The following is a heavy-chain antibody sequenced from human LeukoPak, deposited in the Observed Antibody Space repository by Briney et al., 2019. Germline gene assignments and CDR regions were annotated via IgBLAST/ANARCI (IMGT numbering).Heavy chain of an antibody. D-gene: IGHD5-18*01. Sequence: GASVKVSCKASGFTFTDYGISWERQAPGQGLEWMGWISAKNGNTNYVQKFQGRVTMTTDTSMTTAYMELRSLRYDDTAVYYCATTKSAMVTCFDPWGQGTLVTVSS. CDR1: GFTFTDYG. V-gene: IGHV1-18*01. J-gene: IGHJ5*02. CDR2: ISAKNGNT. CDR3: ATTKSAMVTCFDP.